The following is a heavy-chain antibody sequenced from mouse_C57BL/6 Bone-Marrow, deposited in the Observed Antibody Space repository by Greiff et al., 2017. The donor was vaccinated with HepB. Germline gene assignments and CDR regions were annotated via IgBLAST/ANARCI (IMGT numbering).Heavy chain of an antibody. CDR3: ASPTTVVPYYYAMDY. V-gene: IGHV2-2*01. CDR2: IWSGGST. J-gene: IGHJ4*01. D-gene: IGHD1-1*01. CDR1: GFSLTSYG. Sequence: QVQLKESGPGLVQPSQSLSITCTVSGFSLTSYGVHWVRQSPGKGLEWLGVIWSGGSTDYNAAFISRLSISKDNSKSQVFFKMNSLQADDTAIYYCASPTTVVPYYYAMDYWGQGTSVTVSS.